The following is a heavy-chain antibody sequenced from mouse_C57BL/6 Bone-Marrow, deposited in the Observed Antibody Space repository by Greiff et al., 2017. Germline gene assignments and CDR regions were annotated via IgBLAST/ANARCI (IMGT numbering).Heavy chain of an antibody. V-gene: IGHV5-17*01. CDR1: GFTFSDYG. J-gene: IGHJ3*01. CDR3: ARPLYYGSSSFAY. D-gene: IGHD1-1*01. Sequence: EVMLVESGGGLVKPGGSLKLSCAASGFTFSDYGMHWVRQAPEKGLEWVAYISSGSSTIYYADTVKGRFTISRDYAKNTLFLQMTSLRSEDTAMYYCARPLYYGSSSFAYWGQGTLVTVSA. CDR2: ISSGSSTI.